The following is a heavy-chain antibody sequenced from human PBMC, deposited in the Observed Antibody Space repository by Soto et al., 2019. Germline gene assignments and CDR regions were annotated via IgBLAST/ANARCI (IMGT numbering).Heavy chain of an antibody. D-gene: IGHD3-3*01. CDR2: IYPSDSDT. V-gene: IGHV5-51*01. Sequence: GESRKLSCKGSGYNFAGYWIAWVRQMPGKGLELMGIIYPSDSDTRYRPSFQGQVTISAEKSISSAYLQWSSLRASDTAMYYCARGGVSTRTFHYWGQGPPVTVSS. CDR3: ARGGVSTRTFHY. CDR1: GYNFAGYW. J-gene: IGHJ4*02.